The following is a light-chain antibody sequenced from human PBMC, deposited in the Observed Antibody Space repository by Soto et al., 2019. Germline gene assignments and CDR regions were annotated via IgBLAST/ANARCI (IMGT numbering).Light chain of an antibody. V-gene: IGKV1-9*01. CDR2: AAS. J-gene: IGKJ5*01. CDR3: QQLNDYPIT. Sequence: DIQLTQSPSFLSTSVGARVTITCRVSQDISSYLGWYQQKPGKAPKLLIYAASTLQSGIPPRFSGSRYGTEFTLTISCLQPEDFATFYCQQLNDYPITFGQGTRLEIK. CDR1: QDISSY.